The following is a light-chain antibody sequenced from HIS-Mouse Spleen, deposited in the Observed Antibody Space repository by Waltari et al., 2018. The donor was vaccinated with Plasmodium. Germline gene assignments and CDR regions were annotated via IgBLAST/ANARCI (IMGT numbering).Light chain of an antibody. CDR2: EGS. CDR1: SSAVGRYNL. V-gene: IGLV2-23*01. Sequence: QSALTQPASVSGSPGQSITISCTGTSSAVGRYNLVSWYQQHPGKAPKLMIYEGSKRPSWVSNRFSGSKSGNTASLTISGLQAEDEADYYCCSYAGSSTWVFGGGTKLTVL. J-gene: IGLJ3*02. CDR3: CSYAGSSTWV.